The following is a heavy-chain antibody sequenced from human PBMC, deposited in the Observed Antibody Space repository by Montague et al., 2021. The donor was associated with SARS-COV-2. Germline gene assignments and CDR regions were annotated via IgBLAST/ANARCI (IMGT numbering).Heavy chain of an antibody. CDR2: INQDETAK. CDR3: ARSPRGSGTGWLDY. CDR1: GFTSGDYQ. J-gene: IGHJ4*02. V-gene: IGHV3-7*01. D-gene: IGHD3/OR15-3a*01. Sequence: SLRLSCAASGFTSGDYQMTWVRQAPVKGLQWVANINQDETAKTYXYSXHVRFTISRDNAKNSLILQMNSLKDEDTAVYYCARSPRGSGTGWLDYWGQGTLVTVSS.